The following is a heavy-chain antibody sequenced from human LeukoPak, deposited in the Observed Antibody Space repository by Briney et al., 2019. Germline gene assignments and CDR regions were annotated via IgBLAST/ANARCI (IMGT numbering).Heavy chain of an antibody. V-gene: IGHV4-4*09. CDR3: ARTRRGYYDSSGYPTPNWFDP. CDR1: GGSISSYY. CDR2: IYTSGST. Sequence: SETLSLTCTVSGGSISSYYWSWIRQPPGKGLEWIGYIYTSGSTNYNPSLKSRVTISVDTSKNQFSLKLSSVTAADTAVYYCARTRRGYYDSSGYPTPNWFDPGGQGTLVTVSS. D-gene: IGHD3-22*01. J-gene: IGHJ5*02.